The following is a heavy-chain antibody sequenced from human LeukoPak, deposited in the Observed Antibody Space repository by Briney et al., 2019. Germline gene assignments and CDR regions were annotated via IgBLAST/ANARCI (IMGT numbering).Heavy chain of an antibody. CDR3: ARDTPRRGGYGAYLDY. Sequence: ASVKVSCKXSGYTFTSYGISWVRQAPGQGLEWMGWISAYNGNTNYAQKLQGRVTMTTDTSTSTAYMELRSLRSDDTAVYYCARDTPRRGGYGAYLDYWGQGTLVTVSS. V-gene: IGHV1-18*01. J-gene: IGHJ4*02. CDR2: ISAYNGNT. CDR1: GYTFTSYG. D-gene: IGHD5-12*01.